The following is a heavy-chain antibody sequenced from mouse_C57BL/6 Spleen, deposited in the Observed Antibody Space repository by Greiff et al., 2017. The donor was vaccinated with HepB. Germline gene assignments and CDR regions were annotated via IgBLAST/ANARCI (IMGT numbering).Heavy chain of an antibody. CDR1: GYTFTSYW. J-gene: IGHJ1*03. V-gene: IGHV1-74*01. D-gene: IGHD4-1*02. CDR2: IHPSDSDT. CDR3: AIPSNWARWYFDF. Sequence: VKLQQPGAELVKPGASVKVSCKASGYTFTSYWMHWVKQRPGQGLEWIGRIHPSDSDTNYNQKFKGKATLTVDKSSSTAYMQLSSLTSEDSAVYYCAIPSNWARWYFDFWGTGTTVTVSS.